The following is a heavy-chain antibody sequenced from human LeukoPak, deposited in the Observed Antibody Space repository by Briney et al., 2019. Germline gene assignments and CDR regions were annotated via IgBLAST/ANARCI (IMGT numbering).Heavy chain of an antibody. V-gene: IGHV3-11*01. CDR2: ISRIGSTK. Sequence: GGSLRLSCAASGFTFSDYNMRWIRQAPGKGLEWVSSISRIGSTKYYANSVKGRFTISRDNAKNSLFLQMNSLRAEDTAVYYCARVLRYCSGGNCYSGGLGYMDVWGKGTTVTISS. D-gene: IGHD2-15*01. CDR1: GFTFSDYN. J-gene: IGHJ6*03. CDR3: ARVLRYCSGGNCYSGGLGYMDV.